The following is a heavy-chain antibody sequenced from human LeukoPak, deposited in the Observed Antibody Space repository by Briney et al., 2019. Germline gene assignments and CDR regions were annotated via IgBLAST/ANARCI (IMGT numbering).Heavy chain of an antibody. Sequence: ASVNVSCKASGYTFTSYYMHWVRQAPGQGLEWMGIINPSGGSTSYAQKFQGRVTMTRDTSTSTVYMELSSLRSEDTAVYYCARDLGYCSGGSCYPKPYDWFDPWGQGTLVTVSS. V-gene: IGHV1-46*01. CDR1: GYTFTSYY. CDR2: INPSGGST. J-gene: IGHJ5*02. CDR3: ARDLGYCSGGSCYPKPYDWFDP. D-gene: IGHD2-15*01.